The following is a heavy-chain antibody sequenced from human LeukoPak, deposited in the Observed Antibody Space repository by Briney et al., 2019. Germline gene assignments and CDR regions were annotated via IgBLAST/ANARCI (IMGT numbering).Heavy chain of an antibody. V-gene: IGHV4-59*01. CDR2: IYYSGST. D-gene: IGHD5-18*01. Sequence: PSETLSLTCTVSGGSISSYYWSWIRQPPGKGLEWIGYIYYSGSTNYNPSLKSRVTISVDTSKNQFSLKLSSVTAADTAVYYCAAGKLWLPFGFDYWGQGTPVTVSS. J-gene: IGHJ4*02. CDR1: GGSISSYY. CDR3: AAGKLWLPFGFDY.